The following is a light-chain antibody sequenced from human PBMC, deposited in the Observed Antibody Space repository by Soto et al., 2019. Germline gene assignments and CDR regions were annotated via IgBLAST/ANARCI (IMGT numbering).Light chain of an antibody. CDR3: QQYESDSRT. CDR1: QSISTS. J-gene: IGKJ1*01. CDR2: GAS. V-gene: IGKV1-5*01. Sequence: DIQMTQSPSAVSASVGDRVTITCRASQSISTSLAWYQQKPGKPPKFLISGASSLPSGVPSRFSGSGSGTEFTLTISSLQPDDFATYYCQQYESDSRTFGQGTKVEIK.